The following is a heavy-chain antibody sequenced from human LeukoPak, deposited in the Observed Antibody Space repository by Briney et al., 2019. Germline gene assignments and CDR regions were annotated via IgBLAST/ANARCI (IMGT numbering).Heavy chain of an antibody. V-gene: IGHV3-30*03. Sequence: GGSLRLSCAASGFTFSSYGMHWVRQAPGKGLEWVAVISYDGSNKYYADSVKGRFTISRDNSKNTLYLQMNSLRAEDTAVYYCATVDTENYWGQGTLVTVSS. CDR2: ISYDGSNK. CDR1: GFTFSSYG. D-gene: IGHD5-18*01. CDR3: ATVDTENY. J-gene: IGHJ4*02.